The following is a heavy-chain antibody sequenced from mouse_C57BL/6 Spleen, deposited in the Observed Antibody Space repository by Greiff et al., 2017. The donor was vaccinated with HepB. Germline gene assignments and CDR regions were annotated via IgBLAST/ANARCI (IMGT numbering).Heavy chain of an antibody. Sequence: VQLQQSGAELVRPGASVKLSCKASGYTFTDYYINWVKQRPGQGLEWIARIYPGSGNTYYNEKFKGKATLTAEKSSSTAYMQLSSLTSEDSAVYFCARSHYYGSSYDWYFDVWGTGTTVTVSS. J-gene: IGHJ1*03. CDR3: ARSHYYGSSYDWYFDV. CDR2: IYPGSGNT. D-gene: IGHD1-1*01. CDR1: GYTFTDYY. V-gene: IGHV1-76*01.